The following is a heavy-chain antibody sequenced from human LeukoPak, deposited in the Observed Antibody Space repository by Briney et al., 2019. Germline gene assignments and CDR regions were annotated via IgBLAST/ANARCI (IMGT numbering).Heavy chain of an antibody. J-gene: IGHJ6*03. D-gene: IGHD6-13*01. CDR1: GFTFSSYG. V-gene: IGHV3-33*01. Sequence: PGGSLRLSCAASGFTFSSYGMHWVRQAPGKGLEWVAVIWYDGSNKYYADSVKGRFTISRDNSKNTLYLQMNSLRAEDTAVYYCSRAAGHNYYYYMDVWGKGTTVTVSS. CDR3: SRAAGHNYYYYMDV. CDR2: IWYDGSNK.